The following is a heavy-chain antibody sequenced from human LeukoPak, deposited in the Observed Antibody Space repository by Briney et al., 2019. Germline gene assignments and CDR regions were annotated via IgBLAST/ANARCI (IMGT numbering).Heavy chain of an antibody. Sequence: GGSLRLSCAASGFTVSSNYMSWVRQAPGKGLEWVSSISSSSSYIYYADSVKGRFTISRDNAKNSLYLQMNSLRAEDTAVYYCAREGEYYDSSGYSPFDYWGQGTLVTVSS. V-gene: IGHV3-21*01. CDR2: ISSSSSYI. D-gene: IGHD3-22*01. CDR1: GFTVSSNY. CDR3: AREGEYYDSSGYSPFDY. J-gene: IGHJ4*02.